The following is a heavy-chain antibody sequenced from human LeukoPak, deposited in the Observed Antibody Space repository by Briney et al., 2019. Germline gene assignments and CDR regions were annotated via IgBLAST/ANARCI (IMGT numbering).Heavy chain of an antibody. J-gene: IGHJ5*02. V-gene: IGHV1-2*02. CDR3: ARVTLSNAAAAFNWFEP. D-gene: IGHD6-13*01. CDR2: INPNSGGT. CDR1: GYTFTGYY. Sequence: ASVKVSCKASGYTFTGYYMHWVRQAPGQGLEWMGWINPNSGGTNYAQKFQGRVTMTRDTSISTAYMELSRLRSDDTAVYYCARVTLSNAAAAFNWFEPWGQGTLVTVSS.